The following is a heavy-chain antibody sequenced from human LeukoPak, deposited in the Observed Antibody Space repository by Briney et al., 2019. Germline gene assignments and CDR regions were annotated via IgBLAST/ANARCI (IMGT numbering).Heavy chain of an antibody. Sequence: SETLSLTCTVSGGSISSSSYYWGWIRQPPGKGLEWIGCIYYSGSTYYNPSLKSRVTLSVDTSKNQFSLKLSSVTAADTAVYYCARAYWASAGWFDPWGQGTLVTVSS. V-gene: IGHV4-39*07. J-gene: IGHJ5*02. D-gene: IGHD2-15*01. CDR1: GGSISSSSYY. CDR2: IYYSGST. CDR3: ARAYWASAGWFDP.